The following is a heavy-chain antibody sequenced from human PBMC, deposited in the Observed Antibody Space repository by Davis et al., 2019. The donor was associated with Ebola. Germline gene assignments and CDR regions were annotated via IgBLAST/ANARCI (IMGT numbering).Heavy chain of an antibody. CDR2: VILKSGAT. CDR3: ARGHNYAHEY. V-gene: IGHV1-2*06. Sequence: ASVTVSCKASGHTFTDYNIHWMRQAPGQGLEWLGRVILKSGATNYAQKFQGRVTMTRDTSISTVYMELSSLRYDDTADYYCARGHNYAHEYWGQGTLVTVSS. D-gene: IGHD4-11*01. J-gene: IGHJ4*02. CDR1: GHTFTDYN.